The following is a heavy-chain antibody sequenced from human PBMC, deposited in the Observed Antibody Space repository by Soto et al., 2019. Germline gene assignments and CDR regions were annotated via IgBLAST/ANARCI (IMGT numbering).Heavy chain of an antibody. V-gene: IGHV1-24*01. Sequence: GASVKVSCKVSGYTLTELSMHWVRQAPGKGLEWMGGFDPEDGETIYAQKFQGRVTMTEDTSTDTAYMELSSLRSEDTAVYYCARKIGPPSYNWNYVSFPWFDPWGQGTLVTVSS. D-gene: IGHD1-7*01. CDR1: GYTLTELS. CDR3: ARKIGPPSYNWNYVSFPWFDP. CDR2: FDPEDGET. J-gene: IGHJ5*02.